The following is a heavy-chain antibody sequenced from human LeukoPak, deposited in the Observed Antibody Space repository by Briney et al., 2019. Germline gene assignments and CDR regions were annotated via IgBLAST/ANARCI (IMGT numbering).Heavy chain of an antibody. J-gene: IGHJ4*02. CDR1: GFTFSSYG. D-gene: IGHD5-18*01. Sequence: PGRSLRLSCAASGFTFSSYGMHWVRRAPGKGLEWVAVIWYDGSNKYYADSVKGRFTISRDNSKNTLYLQMNSLRAEDTAVYYCAKATERGTAMALGVGYWGQGTLVTVSS. V-gene: IGHV3-33*06. CDR3: AKATERGTAMALGVGY. CDR2: IWYDGSNK.